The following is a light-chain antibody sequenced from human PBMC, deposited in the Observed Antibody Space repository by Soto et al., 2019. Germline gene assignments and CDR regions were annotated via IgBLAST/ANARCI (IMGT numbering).Light chain of an antibody. Sequence: TQSPGTLSASVGDRVTITCRASQNIDIWLSWYQQKPGKAPSLLIYDASNLKSGVPSRFSGSGSGTEFTLTISSLQPDDSGSYYCQQHKSYPVTFGGGTRLEI. CDR3: QQHKSYPVT. V-gene: IGKV1-5*01. CDR2: DAS. J-gene: IGKJ5*01. CDR1: QNIDIW.